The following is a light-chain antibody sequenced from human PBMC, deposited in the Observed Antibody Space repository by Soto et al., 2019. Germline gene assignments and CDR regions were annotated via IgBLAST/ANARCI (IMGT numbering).Light chain of an antibody. CDR1: SSNIGSNT. Sequence: QSLMTNHPSASGTPGQRVTISCSGSSSNIGSNTVNWYQQLPGTAPKLLIYSNNQRPSGVPDRFSGSRSGTSASLAISGLQSEDEADYYCAAWDDSLNGYVFGTGTKVTVL. V-gene: IGLV1-44*01. J-gene: IGLJ1*01. CDR3: AAWDDSLNGYV. CDR2: SNN.